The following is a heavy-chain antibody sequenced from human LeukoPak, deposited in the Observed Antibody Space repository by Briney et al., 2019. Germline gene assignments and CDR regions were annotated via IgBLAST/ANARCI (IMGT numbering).Heavy chain of an antibody. CDR2: ISAYNGNT. CDR1: GYTFTSYG. D-gene: IGHD3-22*01. CDR3: ARGPYPPDYYDSSGQWWYYYYYYMDV. V-gene: IGHV1-18*01. Sequence: GASVKVSCKASGYTFTSYGISWVRQAPGQGLKWMGWISAYNGNTNYAQKLQGRVTMTTDTSTSTAYMELRSLRSDDTAVYYCARGPYPPDYYDSSGQWWYYYYYYMDVWGKGTTVTVSS. J-gene: IGHJ6*03.